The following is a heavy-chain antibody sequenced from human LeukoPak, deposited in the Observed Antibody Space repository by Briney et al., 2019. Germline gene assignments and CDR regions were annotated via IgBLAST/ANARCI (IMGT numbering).Heavy chain of an antibody. CDR1: GFTFSSYA. D-gene: IGHD3-3*01. CDR3: AKEPDRDFWSGYSWFDP. V-gene: IGHV3-23*01. Sequence: GGSLRLSCAASGFTFSSYAMSWVRQAPGKGLEWVSAISSSGGSTYYADSVKGRFTISRDNSKNTLYLQMNSLRAEDTAVYYCAKEPDRDFWSGYSWFDPWGQGTLVTVSS. CDR2: ISSSGGST. J-gene: IGHJ5*02.